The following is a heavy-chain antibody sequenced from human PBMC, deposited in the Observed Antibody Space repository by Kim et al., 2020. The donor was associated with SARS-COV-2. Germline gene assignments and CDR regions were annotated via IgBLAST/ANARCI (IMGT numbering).Heavy chain of an antibody. CDR2: ISAYNGNT. CDR3: ARAVATIRGDKYYYGMDV. V-gene: IGHV1-18*01. J-gene: IGHJ6*02. Sequence: ASVKVSCKASGYTFTTYGISWMRQAPGQGIEWMGWISAYNGNTDYAQNLQGRVTMTTDTSTTTAYMELRSLTSDDTAVYYCARAVATIRGDKYYYGMDVWGQGTTVTFSS. D-gene: IGHD5-12*01. CDR1: GYTFTTYG.